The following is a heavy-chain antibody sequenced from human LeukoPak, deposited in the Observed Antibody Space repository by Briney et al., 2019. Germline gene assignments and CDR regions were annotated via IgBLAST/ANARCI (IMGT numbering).Heavy chain of an antibody. D-gene: IGHD3-22*01. CDR2: IYYSGST. Sequence: PSETLSLTCTVSGGSITSSIYYWSWIRQPPGKGLEWIGYIYYSGSTNYNPSLKSRVTISVDTSKNQFSLKLSSVTAADTAVYYCARGGIDYYDSSGYFDYWGQGTLVTVSS. J-gene: IGHJ4*02. CDR1: GGSITSSIYY. V-gene: IGHV4-61*01. CDR3: ARGGIDYYDSSGYFDY.